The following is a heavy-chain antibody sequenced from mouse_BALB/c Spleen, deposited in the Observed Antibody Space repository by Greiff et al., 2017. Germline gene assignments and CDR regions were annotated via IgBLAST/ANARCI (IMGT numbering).Heavy chain of an antibody. D-gene: IGHD3-3*01. Sequence: VQLQQSGAELARPGASVKLSCKASGYTFTSYWMQWVKQRPGQGLEWIGAIYPGDGDTRYTQKFKGKATLTADKSSNTAYMQLSSLTSEDSAVYYCATLGGPDFDVWGAGTTVTVSS. J-gene: IGHJ1*01. CDR1: GYTFTSYW. V-gene: IGHV1-87*01. CDR2: IYPGDGDT. CDR3: ATLGGPDFDV.